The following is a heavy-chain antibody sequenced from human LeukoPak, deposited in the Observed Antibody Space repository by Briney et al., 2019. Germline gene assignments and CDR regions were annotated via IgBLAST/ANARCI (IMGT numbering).Heavy chain of an antibody. J-gene: IGHJ4*02. CDR2: IRYDGSNK. V-gene: IGHV3-30*02. CDR1: GFTFSSYG. Sequence: PGGSLRLSCAASGFTFSSYGMHWVRQAPGKGLEWVAFIRYDGSNKYYADSVKGRFTIPRDNSKNTLYLQMNSLRAEDTAVYYCAKDTPRYYGSGSSLDYWGQGTLVTVSS. CDR3: AKDTPRYYGSGSSLDY. D-gene: IGHD3-10*01.